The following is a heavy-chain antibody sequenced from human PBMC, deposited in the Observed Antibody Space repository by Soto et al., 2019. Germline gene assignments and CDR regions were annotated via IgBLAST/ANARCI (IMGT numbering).Heavy chain of an antibody. CDR1: GFAFSDYA. CDR2: IRGSAGTT. J-gene: IGHJ4*02. CDR3: AKDRAYFDY. Sequence: EVQLLESGGGLVQPGGSLRLSCAASGFAFSDYAMNWVRQAPGKGLEWVSSIRGSAGTTYYADSVKGRFTISRDNSKNTLFLQMNSLRAEDTAVYYGAKDRAYFDYWGQGTLVTVSS. V-gene: IGHV3-23*01.